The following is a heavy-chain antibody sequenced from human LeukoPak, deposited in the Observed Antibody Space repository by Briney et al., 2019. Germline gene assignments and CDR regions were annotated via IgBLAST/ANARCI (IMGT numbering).Heavy chain of an antibody. V-gene: IGHV1-46*01. D-gene: IGHD2-21*01. CDR3: ARHSHMDV. CDR1: GYTFTSYS. Sequence: ASVKVSCKASGYTFTSYSMHWVRQALDQGLEWMGIINPSGGSTSYAQKFQGRVTMSRDTSTSTVYLELSSLRSEDTAVYYCARHSHMDVWGTGTTVTVSS. CDR2: INPSGGST. J-gene: IGHJ6*04.